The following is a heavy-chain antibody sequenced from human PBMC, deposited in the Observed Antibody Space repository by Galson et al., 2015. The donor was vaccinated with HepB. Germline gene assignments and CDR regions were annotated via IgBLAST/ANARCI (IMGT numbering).Heavy chain of an antibody. J-gene: IGHJ5*02. D-gene: IGHD2-15*01. CDR1: GYTFSSYS. Sequence: SVKVSCKASGYTFSSYSITWVRQAPGQGLEWMGWINAYSGNTNYARQLQGRVTTTTDISTSTAYMELRSLRSDDTAVYYCARGALVAVVDATENNWFDPWGQGTLVSVSS. CDR2: INAYSGNT. CDR3: ARGALVAVVDATENNWFDP. V-gene: IGHV1-18*01.